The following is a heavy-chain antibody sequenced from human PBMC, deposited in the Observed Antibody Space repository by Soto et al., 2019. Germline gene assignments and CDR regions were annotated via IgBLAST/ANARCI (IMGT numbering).Heavy chain of an antibody. CDR3: AKGAAASYFDY. V-gene: IGHV4-31*03. CDR2: IYYSGST. D-gene: IGHD6-13*01. Sequence: QVQLQESGPGLVKPSQTLSLTCTVSGGSISSGGYYWSWIRQHPGNGLEWIGYIYYSGSTYYNPSLKSRVTIAVDTAKNQFSLKLSSVTAADTAVYYCAKGAAASYFDYWGQGTLVTVSS. CDR1: GGSISSGGYY. J-gene: IGHJ4*02.